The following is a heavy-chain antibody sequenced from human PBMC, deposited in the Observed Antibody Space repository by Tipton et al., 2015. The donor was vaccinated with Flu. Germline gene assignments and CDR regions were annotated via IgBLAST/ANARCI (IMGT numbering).Heavy chain of an antibody. V-gene: IGHV3-30-3*01. D-gene: IGHD3-22*01. CDR2: ISHDGNNK. CDR1: GFTLNSNP. J-gene: IGHJ4*02. CDR3: GREFASSGYAGTFDY. Sequence: SLRLSCAVSGFTLNSNPMHWVRQAPGKGLEWVALISHDGNNKQYSNSAEGRFTISRDTSKNTLYLQMNSLRDEDTAIYYCGREFASSGYAGTFDYWGQGTLVTVSS.